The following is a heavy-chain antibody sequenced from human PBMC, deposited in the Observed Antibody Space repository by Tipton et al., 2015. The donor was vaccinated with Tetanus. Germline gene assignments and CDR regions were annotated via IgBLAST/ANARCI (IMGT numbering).Heavy chain of an antibody. J-gene: IGHJ4*02. CDR3: AKVPFEGIAVPGPYDC. D-gene: IGHD6-19*01. CDR2: ISSGSTTI. V-gene: IGHV3-48*02. Sequence: SLRLSCAASGFTFDDYAMHWVRQAPGKGLEWISYISSGSTTIYYADSVKGRFTISRDNVENSLYLQMNSLRDEDTAMYYCAKVPFEGIAVPGPYDCWGQGTLVTVSS. CDR1: GFTFDDYA.